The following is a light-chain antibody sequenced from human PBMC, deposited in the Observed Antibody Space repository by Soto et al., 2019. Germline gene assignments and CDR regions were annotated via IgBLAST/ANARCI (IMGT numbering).Light chain of an antibody. CDR3: QQSYSNLIT. CDR1: QSISSY. Sequence: DIQMTQSPSSLSASVGDRVTITGRASQSISSYLNWYQQTQGKAPKILIYAASSLQSGVPSRFSGSGSGTDCTLTISSLQPEDFETYYGQQSYSNLITFGQGTRLEIK. V-gene: IGKV1-39*01. J-gene: IGKJ5*01. CDR2: AAS.